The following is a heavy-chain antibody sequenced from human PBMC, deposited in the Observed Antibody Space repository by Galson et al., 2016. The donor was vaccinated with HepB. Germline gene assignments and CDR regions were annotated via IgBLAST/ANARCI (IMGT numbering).Heavy chain of an antibody. CDR2: ISFNGNT. Sequence: TLSLTCSVSGGSFDSADDYWSWLRQPPGKGLEWIGHISFNGNTFYNSSLQTRLSISVDKSRNQFSLKLTSVTAADTAVYFCARRHCGTRCHNIDNWGPGALVTVAP. V-gene: IGHV4-30-4*01. D-gene: IGHD2-21*01. J-gene: IGHJ4*02. CDR1: GGSFDSADDY. CDR3: ARRHCGTRCHNIDN.